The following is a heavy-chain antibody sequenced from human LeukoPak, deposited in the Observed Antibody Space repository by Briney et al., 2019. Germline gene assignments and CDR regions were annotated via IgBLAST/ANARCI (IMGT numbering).Heavy chain of an antibody. Sequence: ASVKVSCKASGYTFTGYYMHWVRQAPGQGLEWMGWINPNSGGTNYAQKFQGRATMTRDTSISTAYMELSRLRSDDTAVYYCARAVVMSGYYPYYFDSWGRGTLVTVST. CDR3: ARAVVMSGYYPYYFDS. V-gene: IGHV1-2*02. J-gene: IGHJ4*02. D-gene: IGHD3-22*01. CDR1: GYTFTGYY. CDR2: INPNSGGT.